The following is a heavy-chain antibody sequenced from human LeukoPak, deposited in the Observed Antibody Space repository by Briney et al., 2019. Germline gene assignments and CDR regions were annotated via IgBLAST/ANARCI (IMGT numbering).Heavy chain of an antibody. J-gene: IGHJ4*02. Sequence: GGSLRLSCAASGVTLSNFEMNWVRQAPGKGLEWVSYISTGGSIIHYADSVKGRFTISRDNAKNSLYLEMNSLRAEDTAIYYCARERYSGYYFDCWGQGTLVTVSS. D-gene: IGHD5-18*01. CDR2: ISTGGSII. V-gene: IGHV3-48*03. CDR3: ARERYSGYYFDC. CDR1: GVTLSNFE.